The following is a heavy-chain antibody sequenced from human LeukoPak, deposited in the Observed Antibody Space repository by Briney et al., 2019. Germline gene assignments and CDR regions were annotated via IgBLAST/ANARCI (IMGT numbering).Heavy chain of an antibody. J-gene: IGHJ3*02. CDR2: ISSSSFYM. V-gene: IGHV3-21*04. Sequence: GGSLRLSCAASGFTFTTYSMDWVRQAPGKGLEWVSSISSSSFYMYYADSVKGRFTISRDNAKNSLYLQMNSLRAEDTAVYYCAKEPGYSSGRTIWGQGTMVTVSS. D-gene: IGHD6-19*01. CDR1: GFTFTTYS. CDR3: AKEPGYSSGRTI.